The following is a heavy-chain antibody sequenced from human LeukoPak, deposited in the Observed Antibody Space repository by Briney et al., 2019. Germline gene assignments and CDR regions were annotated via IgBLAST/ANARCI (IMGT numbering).Heavy chain of an antibody. J-gene: IGHJ4*02. V-gene: IGHV4-39*07. Sequence: SETLSLTSTVSGGSISSGSYYWNWIRQPAGKGLEWIGSIYYSGSTYYNPSLKSRVTISVDTSKNQFSLKLSSVTAADTAVYYCARESSVVAATKFDYWGQGTLVTVSS. CDR3: ARESSVVAATKFDY. D-gene: IGHD2-15*01. CDR2: IYYSGST. CDR1: GGSISSGSYY.